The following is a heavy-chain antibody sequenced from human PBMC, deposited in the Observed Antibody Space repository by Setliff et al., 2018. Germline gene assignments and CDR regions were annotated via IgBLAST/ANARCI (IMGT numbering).Heavy chain of an antibody. D-gene: IGHD6-19*01. CDR1: GFTFSSYW. CDR2: IKQDGSEK. J-gene: IGHJ4*02. Sequence: GGSLRLSCAASGFTFSSYWMSWVRQAPGKGLEWVANIKQDGSEKYYVDSVKGRFTISRDNAKNSLYLQMNSLRAEDTAMYYCARRPGYSSGPFDYWGQGTLVTVSS. V-gene: IGHV3-7*03. CDR3: ARRPGYSSGPFDY.